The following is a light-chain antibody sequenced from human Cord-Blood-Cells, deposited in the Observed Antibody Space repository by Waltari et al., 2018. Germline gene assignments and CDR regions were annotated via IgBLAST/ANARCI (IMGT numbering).Light chain of an antibody. J-gene: IGLJ3*02. CDR1: SSDVGGYNY. CDR2: DVS. CDR3: SSYTSSSTWV. Sequence: QSALTQPASVSGSPGQSITISCTGTSSDVGGYNYVSWYQPHPGKAPKLMIYDVSKRTSGVSNRFSGSKSGNTASLTISGLQAEDEADYYCSSYTSSSTWVFGGGTKLTVL. V-gene: IGLV2-14*03.